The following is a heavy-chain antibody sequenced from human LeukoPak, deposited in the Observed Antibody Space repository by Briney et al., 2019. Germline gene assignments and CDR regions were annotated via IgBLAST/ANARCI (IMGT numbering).Heavy chain of an antibody. Sequence: ETLSLTCAVYGGSFSGYYWSWVRQAPGKGLEWVSLISTSGTPHYADSVKGRFTISRDNSKNTLYLQMNSLRAEDTAVYYCARRAGEYSHPYDYWGQGTLVTVSS. V-gene: IGHV3-53*01. J-gene: IGHJ4*02. CDR1: GGSFSGYY. CDR3: ARRAGEYSHPYDY. D-gene: IGHD4-17*01. CDR2: ISTSGTP.